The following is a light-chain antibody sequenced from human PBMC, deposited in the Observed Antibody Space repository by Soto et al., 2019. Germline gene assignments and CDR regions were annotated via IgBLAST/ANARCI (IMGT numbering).Light chain of an antibody. V-gene: IGKV1-27*01. J-gene: IGKJ1*01. CDR3: QKYNSAPRT. CDR1: QGISNY. Sequence: DIQMTQSPSSLSASVGDRVTITCRASQGISNYLAWYQQKPGKVPKLLIYAASTLQSGVPSRVSGSGSGTDFTLTISSLQPADVATYYCQKYNSAPRTFGQGTKVEIK. CDR2: AAS.